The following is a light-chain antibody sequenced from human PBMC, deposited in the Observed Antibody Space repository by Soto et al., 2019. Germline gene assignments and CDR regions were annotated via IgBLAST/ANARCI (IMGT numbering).Light chain of an antibody. V-gene: IGKV1-5*03. CDR1: QSISTW. J-gene: IGKJ2*01. CDR3: QQYNNYGVT. Sequence: DIQMTQSPSTLSASVGDRVTITCRASQSISTWLAWYQQKPGKAPTLLIYRASNLESGVPSRFSGSGSGTEFTLTISSLQPDDFATDYCQQYNNYGVTFGQGTKLEIK. CDR2: RAS.